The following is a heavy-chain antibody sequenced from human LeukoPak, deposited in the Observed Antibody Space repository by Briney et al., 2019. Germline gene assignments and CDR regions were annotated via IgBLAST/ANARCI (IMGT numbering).Heavy chain of an antibody. CDR1: GFTFSSYG. Sequence: GGSLRLSXAASGFTFSSYGMHWVRQAPGKGLEWVAVVWYDGSNKYYADSVKGRFTISRDNSKNTLYLQMNSLRAEDTAVYYCAKNGGSYDSSGYYIDYWGQGTLVTVSS. CDR2: VWYDGSNK. CDR3: AKNGGSYDSSGYYIDY. V-gene: IGHV3-33*06. J-gene: IGHJ4*02. D-gene: IGHD3-22*01.